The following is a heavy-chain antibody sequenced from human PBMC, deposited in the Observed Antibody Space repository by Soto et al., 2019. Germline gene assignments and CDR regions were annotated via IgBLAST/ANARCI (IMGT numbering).Heavy chain of an antibody. D-gene: IGHD2-15*01. CDR3: SRAPAKYSYFDY. V-gene: IGHV3-11*01. Sequence: GGSLRLSCAASGFTFSDYYMSWIRQAPGKGLEGVSYISSSGSTIYYADSVKGRFTISRDNAKNSLYLQMNSLRAEDTAVYYCSRAPAKYSYFDYWGQGTLVTVSS. CDR2: ISSSGSTI. CDR1: GFTFSDYY. J-gene: IGHJ4*02.